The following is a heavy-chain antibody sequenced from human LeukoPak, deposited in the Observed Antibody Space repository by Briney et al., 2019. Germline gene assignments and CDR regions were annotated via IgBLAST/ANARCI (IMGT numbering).Heavy chain of an antibody. CDR2: ISSSSSYI. CDR1: GFTFSSYS. CDR3: AREGGVSSSLYLDY. V-gene: IGHV3-21*01. Sequence: GGSLRLSCAASGFTFSSYSMNWVRQAPGKGLEWVSSISSSSSYIYYADSVKGRFTISRDNAKNSLYLQMNSLRAEDTAVYYCAREGGVSSSLYLDYWGQGTLVTVSS. J-gene: IGHJ4*02. D-gene: IGHD6-13*01.